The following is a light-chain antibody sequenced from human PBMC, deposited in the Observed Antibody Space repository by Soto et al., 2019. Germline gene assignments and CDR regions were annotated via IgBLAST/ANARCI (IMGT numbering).Light chain of an antibody. CDR1: QRISTY. CDR2: AAS. CDR3: QQCYSSPRT. Sequence: DIQMTQSPSTLSAGVGDRVTITCRASQRISTYLNWYQQKPGKAPTLLIYAASSLQSGVPSRCSGGGSGTDFTLTINTLQPEDFATYFCQQCYSSPRTFGQGNKVEIK. J-gene: IGKJ1*01. V-gene: IGKV1-39*01.